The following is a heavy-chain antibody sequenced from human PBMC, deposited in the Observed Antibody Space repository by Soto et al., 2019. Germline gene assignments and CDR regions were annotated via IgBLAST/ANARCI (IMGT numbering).Heavy chain of an antibody. J-gene: IGHJ4*02. D-gene: IGHD3-22*01. Sequence: QVQLQESGPGLVKPSQTLSLTCTVSGGSISTGGDYWSWIRQHPGKGLEWIGYIYYSGSTDYNPSLKSRVIISVDTSKNQFSLKLSSVTAADTAVYYCTRLTSSGFVYYFDYWGQGTLVSVSS. V-gene: IGHV4-31*03. CDR1: GGSISTGGDY. CDR3: TRLTSSGFVYYFDY. CDR2: IYYSGST.